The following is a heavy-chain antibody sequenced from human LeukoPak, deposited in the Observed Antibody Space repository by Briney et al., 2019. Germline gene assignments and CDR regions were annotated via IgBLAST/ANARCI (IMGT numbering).Heavy chain of an antibody. V-gene: IGHV3-30*02. Sequence: GGSLRLSCAASGFTFSDYSMHWVRQAPGKGLNWVAFIRYDGNNKYYADSVKGRFTIARDNSKNTLYLQMDSLRSEDMAVYYCAKEGHSSGYCGAFDIWGQGTMVTVSS. J-gene: IGHJ3*02. D-gene: IGHD3-22*01. CDR2: IRYDGNNK. CDR1: GFTFSDYS. CDR3: AKEGHSSGYCGAFDI.